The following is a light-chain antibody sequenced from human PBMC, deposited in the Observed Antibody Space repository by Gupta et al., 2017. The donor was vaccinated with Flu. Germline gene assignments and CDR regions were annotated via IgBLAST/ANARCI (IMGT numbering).Light chain of an antibody. V-gene: IGLV1-47*01. J-gene: IGLJ3*02. Sequence: QSVVPQPLSASATPGPGVTIACFGGSSNIGSNYVYWYHQLPGTAPKLLIYRNDQRPSGVPDRFSGSKSGTSASLAISGLRSEDEANYYCAAWDDSLRGRLFGGGTKLTVL. CDR3: AAWDDSLRGRL. CDR2: RND. CDR1: SSNIGSNY.